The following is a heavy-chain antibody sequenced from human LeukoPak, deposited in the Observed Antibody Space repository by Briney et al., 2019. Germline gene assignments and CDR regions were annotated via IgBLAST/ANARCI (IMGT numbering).Heavy chain of an antibody. Sequence: GRSLRLSCVASGFPFSSYGMHWVRQAPGKGLEWVAVISNDAAKKYYADSVKGRSTISRDNSENTLYLQMNSLRAEDTAVYYCAKGPLRGTAAAIDYWGQGTLVTVSS. D-gene: IGHD2-2*01. J-gene: IGHJ4*02. CDR3: AKGPLRGTAAAIDY. CDR2: ISNDAAKK. V-gene: IGHV3-30*18. CDR1: GFPFSSYG.